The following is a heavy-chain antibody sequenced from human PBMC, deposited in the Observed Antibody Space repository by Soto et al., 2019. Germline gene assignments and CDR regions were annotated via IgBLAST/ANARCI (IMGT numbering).Heavy chain of an antibody. CDR3: AGGLLWFGELRNYYYGMDV. J-gene: IGHJ6*02. D-gene: IGHD3-10*01. Sequence: SETLSLTCTVSGDSISSGAYYWSWIRQPPGKGLEWIGYIYYSGSTNYNPSLKSRVTISVDTSKNQFSLKLSSVTAADTAVYYCAGGLLWFGELRNYYYGMDVWGQGTTVTVSS. V-gene: IGHV4-61*08. CDR1: GDSISSGAYY. CDR2: IYYSGST.